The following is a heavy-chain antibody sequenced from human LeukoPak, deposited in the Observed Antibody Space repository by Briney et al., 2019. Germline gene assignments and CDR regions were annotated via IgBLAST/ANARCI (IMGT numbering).Heavy chain of an antibody. Sequence: ASVKVSCKASGYTFTGYYMHWVRLAPGQGLEWMGWINPNSGGTNYAQKFQGRVTMTRDTSISTAYMELSRLRSDDTAVYYCARGVEEQLVLFDYWGQGTLVTVSS. CDR3: ARGVEEQLVLFDY. J-gene: IGHJ4*02. V-gene: IGHV1-2*02. CDR2: INPNSGGT. CDR1: GYTFTGYY. D-gene: IGHD6-6*01.